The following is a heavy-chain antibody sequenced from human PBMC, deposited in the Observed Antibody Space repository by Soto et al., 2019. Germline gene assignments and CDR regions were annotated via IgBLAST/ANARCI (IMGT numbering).Heavy chain of an antibody. CDR1: GYTFTSYA. D-gene: IGHD4-17*01. J-gene: IGHJ3*02. CDR2: INAGNGNT. V-gene: IGHV1-3*01. Sequence: GASVKVSCKASGYTFTSYARHWVRQAPGQRLEWMGWINAGNGNTKYSQKFQGRVTITRDASASTAYMELSSLRSEDTAVYYCARVGGDYDAFDIWGQGTMVTVSS. CDR3: ARVGGDYDAFDI.